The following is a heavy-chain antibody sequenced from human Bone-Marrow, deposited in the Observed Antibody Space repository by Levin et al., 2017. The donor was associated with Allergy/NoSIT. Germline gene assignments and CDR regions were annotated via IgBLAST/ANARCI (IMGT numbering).Heavy chain of an antibody. CDR3: SNILVRGVEGDY. V-gene: IGHV3-30*18. J-gene: IGHJ4*02. D-gene: IGHD3-10*01. CDR1: GFSFSDHG. CDR2: ISYDGSNT. Sequence: GGSLRLSCAASGFSFSDHGIHWVRQAPGKGLEWVAVISYDGSNTYYGDFVKGRFTISRDNSKNTLYLEMNSLRADDTAVYYCSNILVRGVEGDYWGQGTLVTVSS.